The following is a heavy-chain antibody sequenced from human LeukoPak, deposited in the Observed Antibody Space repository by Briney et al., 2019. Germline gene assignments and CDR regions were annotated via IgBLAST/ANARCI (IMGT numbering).Heavy chain of an antibody. D-gene: IGHD4-17*01. V-gene: IGHV3-23*01. Sequence: GGSLRLSCAVSGFTFSSYAMSWVRQAPGKGLEWVSAFSGSGGTTYYADSVKGRFTISRDNSKNTLYLQMNSLRAEDTAVYYCAKDQSIYGYYFDYWGQGTLVTVSS. CDR1: GFTFSSYA. J-gene: IGHJ4*02. CDR3: AKDQSIYGYYFDY. CDR2: FSGSGGTT.